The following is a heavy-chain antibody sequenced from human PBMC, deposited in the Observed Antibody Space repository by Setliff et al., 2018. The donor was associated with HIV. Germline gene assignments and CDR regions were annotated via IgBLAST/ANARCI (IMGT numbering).Heavy chain of an antibody. Sequence: SETLSLTCTVSGGSISSGSYYWSWIRQPAGKGLEWIGRIYTSGSINYNPSLKSRVTISVDTSKNQFSLKVSSVTAADTAVYYCARQSSGSPEYFQHWGQGTLVTVSS. J-gene: IGHJ1*01. CDR3: ARQSSGSPEYFQH. V-gene: IGHV4-61*02. D-gene: IGHD1-26*01. CDR1: GGSISSGSYY. CDR2: IYTSGSI.